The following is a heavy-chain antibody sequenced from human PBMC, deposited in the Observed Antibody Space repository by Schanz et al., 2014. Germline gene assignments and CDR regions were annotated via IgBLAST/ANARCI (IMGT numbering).Heavy chain of an antibody. J-gene: IGHJ6*02. D-gene: IGHD5-18*01. CDR3: ARVPDTALVYYHYRMDV. V-gene: IGHV1-69*04. CDR1: GYTFPSYG. Sequence: QVQLVQSGSEVKKPGASVKVSCKASGYTFPSYGISWVRQAPGQGLEWMGRIIPILGVANNAQKFQGRVTITADKSTSTAYMELSSLRSEDTAVYYCARVPDTALVYYHYRMDVWGQGTTVTVSS. CDR2: IIPILGVA.